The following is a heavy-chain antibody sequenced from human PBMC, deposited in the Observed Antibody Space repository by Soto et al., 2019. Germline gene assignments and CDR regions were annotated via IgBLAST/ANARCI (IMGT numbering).Heavy chain of an antibody. J-gene: IGHJ6*02. CDR1: GGTFSSYA. CDR3: ASGGYSGYDFPYYYGMDV. V-gene: IGHV1-69*01. D-gene: IGHD5-12*01. CDR2: IIPIFGTA. Sequence: QVQLVQSGAEVKKPGSSVKVSGKASGGTFSSYAISWVRQAPGQGLEWMGGIIPIFGTANYAQKFQGRVTITADESTSTAYMELSNLRSEDTAVYYCASGGYSGYDFPYYYGMDVWGQGPTVSVSS.